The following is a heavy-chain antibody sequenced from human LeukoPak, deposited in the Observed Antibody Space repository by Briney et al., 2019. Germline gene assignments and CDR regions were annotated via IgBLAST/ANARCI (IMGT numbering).Heavy chain of an antibody. CDR2: IYYSGST. V-gene: IGHV4-39*01. D-gene: IGHD6-19*01. Sequence: NSSETLSLTCTVSGGSISSSSYFWGWIRQPPGKGLEWIGSIYYSGSTYCNPSLESRVTISVDTSKNQFSLKLSSMTAADTAVYYCARQVGYSSGWYDYWGQGALVTVSS. CDR1: GGSISSSSYF. J-gene: IGHJ4*02. CDR3: ARQVGYSSGWYDY.